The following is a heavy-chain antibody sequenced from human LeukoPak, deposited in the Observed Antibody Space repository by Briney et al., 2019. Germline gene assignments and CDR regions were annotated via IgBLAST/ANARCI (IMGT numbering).Heavy chain of an antibody. J-gene: IGHJ4*02. CDR1: GYSISSGYY. CDR2: IYHSGST. D-gene: IGHD6-19*01. Sequence: PSETLSLTCTVSGYSISSGYYWGWIRQPPGKGLEWIGYIYHSGSTYYNPSLKSRVTISVDRSKNQFSLKLSSVTAADTAVYYCARSYSGWYDYWGQGTLVTVSS. V-gene: IGHV4-38-2*02. CDR3: ARSYSGWYDY.